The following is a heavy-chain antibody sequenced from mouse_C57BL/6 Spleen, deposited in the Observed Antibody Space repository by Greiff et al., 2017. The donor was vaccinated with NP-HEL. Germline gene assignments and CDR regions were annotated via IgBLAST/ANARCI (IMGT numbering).Heavy chain of an antibody. CDR2: IWSGGST. CDR1: GFSFTSYG. J-gene: IGHJ4*01. V-gene: IGHV2-2*01. D-gene: IGHD1-1*01. Sequence: QVQLQQSGPGLVQPSQSLSITCTVSGFSFTSYGVHWVRQSPGQGLEWLGVIWSGGSTDYNAAFISRLSISKDNSKSQVFFKMNSLQADDTAIYYGARKEGGSSPYYAMDYWGQGTSVTVSS. CDR3: ARKEGGSSPYYAMDY.